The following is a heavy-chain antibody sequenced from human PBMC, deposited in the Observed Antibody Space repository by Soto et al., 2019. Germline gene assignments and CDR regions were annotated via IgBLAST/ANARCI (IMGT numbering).Heavy chain of an antibody. D-gene: IGHD2-15*01. V-gene: IGHV4-4*08. CDR3: ASNIGNDDADRDGTFNI. Sequence: QMQLEESGPGLVKPSETLSLTCSVSGGSVSDYDWHWIRQSPGKGLEWIGDLSSSGATSYSPPLKSGFPKHRAPAKKQLSLKMPSGPPADGALYYCASNIGNDDADRDGTFNIGAQGTQVTVSS. CDR2: LSSSGAT. J-gene: IGHJ3*01. CDR1: GGSVSDYD.